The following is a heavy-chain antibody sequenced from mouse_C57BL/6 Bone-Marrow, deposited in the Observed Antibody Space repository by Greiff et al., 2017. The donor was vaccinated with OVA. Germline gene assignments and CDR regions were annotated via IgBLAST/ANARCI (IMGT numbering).Heavy chain of an antibody. CDR1: GYTFTDYY. Sequence: VQLQQSGPVLVKPGASVKMSCKASGYTFTDYYMNWVKQSHGKSLEWIGGINHYNGGTSYNQQFKGKATLTVDKSSSTAYMERNSLTSEDAAVYYCARSLFITTVVAFDYWGQGTTLTVSS. D-gene: IGHD1-1*01. J-gene: IGHJ2*01. CDR3: ARSLFITTVVAFDY. V-gene: IGHV1-19*01. CDR2: INHYNGGT.